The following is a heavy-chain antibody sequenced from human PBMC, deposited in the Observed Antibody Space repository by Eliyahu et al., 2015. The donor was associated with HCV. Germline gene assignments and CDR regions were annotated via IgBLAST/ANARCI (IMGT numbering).Heavy chain of an antibody. D-gene: IGHD7-27*01. V-gene: IGHV4-4*02. CDR1: GGSITSING. CDR3: ARGLDLGHINWHFDL. CDR2: IFYGGTT. J-gene: IGHJ2*01. Sequence: QVQLQESGPGLVKPSGTLSLTCAVSGGSITSINGWNWVRQSPGKGLEWIGEIFYGGTTNYNPSLKSRVTVSADKSKNQFSLRLTSVTAADTAVYYCARGLDLGHINWHFDLWGRGIPVTVSS.